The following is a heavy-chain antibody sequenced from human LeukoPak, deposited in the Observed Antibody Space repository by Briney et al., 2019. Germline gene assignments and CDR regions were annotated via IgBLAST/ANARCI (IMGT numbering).Heavy chain of an antibody. V-gene: IGHV1-69*01. CDR1: GGTFSSYA. J-gene: IGHJ4*02. Sequence: ASVKVSCKASGGTFSSYAISWVRQAPGQGLEWMGGIIPIFGTANYAQKFQGRVTITADESTSTAYMELSSLRSEDTAVYYCARTYGDYVSDDYWGQGTLVTVST. CDR2: IIPIFGTA. D-gene: IGHD4-17*01. CDR3: ARTYGDYVSDDY.